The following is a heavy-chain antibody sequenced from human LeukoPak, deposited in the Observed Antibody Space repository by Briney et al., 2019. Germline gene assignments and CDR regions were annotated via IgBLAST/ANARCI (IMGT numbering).Heavy chain of an antibody. CDR3: ARRFCSGGTSQTLFDY. Sequence: PSETLSLTCSVSGGSLSSGDYYWSWIAQPQGKGLDWIGYNSYSGSTYYSPSLKSRAAISVATSKNQFSLKLSSVTAAATAVYSCARRFCSGGTSQTLFDYWGQGTLVTVSS. V-gene: IGHV4-30-4*01. D-gene: IGHD2-15*01. J-gene: IGHJ4*02. CDR2: NSYSGST. CDR1: GGSLSSGDYY.